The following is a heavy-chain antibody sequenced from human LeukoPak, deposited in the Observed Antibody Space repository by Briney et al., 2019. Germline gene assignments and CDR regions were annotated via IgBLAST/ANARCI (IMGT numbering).Heavy chain of an antibody. CDR2: ISSSSSTI. V-gene: IGHV3-48*01. Sequence: GGSLRLSCAASGFTFSIYGMSWVRQAPGKGLEWISYISSSSSTIYYADSVKGRFTISRDNAKNSLYLQLNSLRAEDTAVYYCARVLHKRNYDSSDYYGSWGQGTLVTVSS. J-gene: IGHJ5*02. CDR1: GFTFSIYG. D-gene: IGHD3-22*01. CDR3: ARVLHKRNYDSSDYYGS.